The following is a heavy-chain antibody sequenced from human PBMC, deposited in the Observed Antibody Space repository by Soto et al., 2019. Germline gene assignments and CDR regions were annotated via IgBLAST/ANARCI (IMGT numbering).Heavy chain of an antibody. CDR1: GGTFSSYA. V-gene: IGHV1-69*06. J-gene: IGHJ5*02. CDR2: IIPIFGTA. D-gene: IGHD3-9*01. Sequence: SVKVSCKASGGTFSSYAISWVRQAPGQGLEWMGGIIPIFGTANYAQKFQGRVTITADKSTSTAYMELSSLRSEDTAVYYCAREMSDYDILTGYCNNWFDPWGQGTLVTVSS. CDR3: AREMSDYDILTGYCNNWFDP.